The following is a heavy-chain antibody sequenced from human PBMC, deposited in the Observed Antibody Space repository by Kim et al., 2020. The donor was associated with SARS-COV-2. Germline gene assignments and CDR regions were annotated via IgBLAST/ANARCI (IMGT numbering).Heavy chain of an antibody. CDR3: ARDTKVIYCDFEDGAFDD. J-gene: IGHJ4*01. CDR1: GDTFSSYS. D-gene: IGHD4-17*01. V-gene: IGHV1-69*06. Sequence: SVKVSCKASGDTFSSYSISWVRQAPGQGLEWMGGIIPIYGTTNYAQKFLGRVTITADKSTSTGYMELRSLTSEDTAVYYFARDTKVIYCDFEDGAFDDW. CDR2: IIPIYGTT.